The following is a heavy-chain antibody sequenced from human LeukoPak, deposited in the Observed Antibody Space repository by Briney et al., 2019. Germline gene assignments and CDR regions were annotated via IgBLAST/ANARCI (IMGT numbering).Heavy chain of an antibody. CDR3: ARVTQVENFVVLRYFDWLPPNAFDI. V-gene: IGHV1-2*02. CDR1: GYTFTGYY. J-gene: IGHJ3*02. D-gene: IGHD3-9*01. CDR2: INPNSGGT. Sequence: GASVKVSCKASGYTFTGYYMHWVRQAPGQGLEWMGWINPNSGGTNYAQKFQGRVTMTRDASISTAYMELSRLRSDDTAVYYCARVTQVENFVVLRYFDWLPPNAFDIWGQGTMVTVSS.